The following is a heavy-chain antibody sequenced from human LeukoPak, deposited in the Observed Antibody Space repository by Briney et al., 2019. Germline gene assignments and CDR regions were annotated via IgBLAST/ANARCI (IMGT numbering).Heavy chain of an antibody. CDR1: GFTFSNYE. CDR3: ARGRAPIDY. J-gene: IGHJ4*02. CDR2: ISSSDSTI. V-gene: IGHV3-48*03. Sequence: GGSLRLSCAASGFTFSNYEVNWVRQAPGKGLEWVSYISSSDSTIYYADSVKGRFTISRDNAQNSLYLQMNNLRAEDTAVYYCARGRAPIDYWGQGTLVTVSS.